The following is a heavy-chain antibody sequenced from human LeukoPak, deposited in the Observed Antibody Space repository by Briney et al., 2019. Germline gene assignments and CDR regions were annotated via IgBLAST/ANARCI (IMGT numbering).Heavy chain of an antibody. Sequence: PGGSLRLSCAASGFIFSSYAMSWVRQAPGKGLEWVSTFSGASTTFYADAVKGRVTISRDNSKNILYLQLNSLRAEDTAVYYCAKLKQWQPQRYFFEYWGQGALVTVAS. CDR3: AKLKQWQPQRYFFEY. V-gene: IGHV3-23*01. CDR2: FSGASTT. CDR1: GFIFSSYA. D-gene: IGHD6-19*01. J-gene: IGHJ4*02.